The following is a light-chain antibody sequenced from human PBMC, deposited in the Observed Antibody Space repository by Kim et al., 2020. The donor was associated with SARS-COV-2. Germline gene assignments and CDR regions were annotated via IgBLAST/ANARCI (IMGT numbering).Light chain of an antibody. CDR2: DVS. CDR1: SSDVGGYKY. J-gene: IGLJ3*02. CDR3: WSYAGSWV. Sequence: QSALTQPRSVSGSPGQSVTISCTGTSSDVGGYKYVSWYQQHPGKAPKLMIYDVSKRPSGVPDRFSGSKSGNTASLTISGLQAEDEADYYCWSYAGSWVFGGGTQLTVL. V-gene: IGLV2-11*01.